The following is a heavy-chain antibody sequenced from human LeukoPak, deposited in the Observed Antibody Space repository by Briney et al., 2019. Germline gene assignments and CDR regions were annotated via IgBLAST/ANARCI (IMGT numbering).Heavy chain of an antibody. CDR3: AKDAVDYGGNSIYMDV. J-gene: IGHJ6*04. CDR1: GFTFDDYA. V-gene: IGHV3-43D*03. Sequence: GGSLRLSCAASGFTFDDYAMHWVRQAPGKGLEWVSLISWDGGSTYYADSVKGRFTISRDNSKNSLYLQMNSLRAEDTALYYCAKDAVDYGGNSIYMDVWGKGTTVTVSS. D-gene: IGHD4-23*01. CDR2: ISWDGGST.